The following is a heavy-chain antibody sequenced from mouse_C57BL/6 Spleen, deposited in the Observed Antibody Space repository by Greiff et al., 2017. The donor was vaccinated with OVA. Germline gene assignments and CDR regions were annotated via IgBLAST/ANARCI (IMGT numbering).Heavy chain of an antibody. V-gene: IGHV1-80*01. J-gene: IGHJ4*01. CDR3: ARERAYGSSYRYAMDY. D-gene: IGHD1-1*01. CDR1: GYAFSSYW. Sequence: VKLVESGAELVKPGASVKISCKASGYAFSSYWMNWVKQRPGKGLEWIGQIYPGDGDTNYNGKFKGKATLTADKSSSTAYMQLSSLTSEDSAVYFCARERAYGSSYRYAMDYWGQGTSVTVSS. CDR2: IYPGDGDT.